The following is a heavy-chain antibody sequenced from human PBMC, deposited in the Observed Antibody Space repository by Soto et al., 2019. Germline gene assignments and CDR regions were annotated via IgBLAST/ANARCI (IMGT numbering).Heavy chain of an antibody. D-gene: IGHD2-2*02. CDR3: ARGNIVVVPAAIGEGWFHP. CDR1: GYTFTGYY. CDR2: INPNSGGT. Sequence: ASVKVSCKASGYTFTGYYMHWVRQAPGQGLEWMGWINPNSGGTNYAQKFQGWVTMTRDTSISTAYMELSRLRSDDTAVYYCARGNIVVVPAAIGEGWFHPWGQGTLVTVSS. V-gene: IGHV1-2*04. J-gene: IGHJ5*02.